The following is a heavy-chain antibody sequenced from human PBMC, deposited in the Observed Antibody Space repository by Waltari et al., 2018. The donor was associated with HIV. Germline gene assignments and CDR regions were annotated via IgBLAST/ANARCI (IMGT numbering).Heavy chain of an antibody. Sequence: QLQLVQSGAEVKKPGASVKVSCKASGYTFTSYYIPWVRQAPGQGLEWMEIINAGGDRPRYAQKFKGSVTMTRDTSTRTVYMELSSLRSEDTAVYYCARDEGGGEYNDFWSGLDYYGMDVWGQGTTVTVSS. V-gene: IGHV1-46*01. CDR1: GYTFTSYY. J-gene: IGHJ6*02. CDR2: INAGGDRP. D-gene: IGHD3-3*01. CDR3: ARDEGGGEYNDFWSGLDYYGMDV.